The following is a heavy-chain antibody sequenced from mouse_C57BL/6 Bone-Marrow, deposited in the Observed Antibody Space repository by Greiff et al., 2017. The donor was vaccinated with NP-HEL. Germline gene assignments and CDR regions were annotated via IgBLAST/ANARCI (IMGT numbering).Heavy chain of an antibody. CDR3: ARCDGYYGNYFDY. CDR2: ISYDGSN. D-gene: IGHD2-3*01. J-gene: IGHJ2*01. V-gene: IGHV3-6*01. Sequence: EVQLQQSGPGLVKPSQSLSLTCSVTGYSITSGYYWNWIRQFPGNKLEWMGYISYDGSNNYNPSLKNRISITRDTSKNQFFLKLNSVTTEDTATYYCARCDGYYGNYFDYWGQGTTLTVSS. CDR1: GYSITSGYY.